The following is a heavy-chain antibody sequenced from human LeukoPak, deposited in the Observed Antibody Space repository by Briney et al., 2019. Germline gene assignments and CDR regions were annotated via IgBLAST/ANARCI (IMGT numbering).Heavy chain of an antibody. Sequence: GGSLRLSCAASGFTFSSYSMNWVRQAPGKGLEWVSSISSSSSYIYYADSVKGRFTISRDNAKNSLYLQMNSLRAEDTAVYYCARDTQGRSSSSYYMDVWGKGTTATVSS. V-gene: IGHV3-21*01. CDR3: ARDTQGRSSSSYYMDV. J-gene: IGHJ6*03. CDR1: GFTFSSYS. D-gene: IGHD6-6*01. CDR2: ISSSSSYI.